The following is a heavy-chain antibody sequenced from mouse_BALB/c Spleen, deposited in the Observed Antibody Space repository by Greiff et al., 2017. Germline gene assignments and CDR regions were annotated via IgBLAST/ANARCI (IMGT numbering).Heavy chain of an antibody. V-gene: IGHV5-4*02. CDR3: AREGLGHYAMDY. D-gene: IGHD3-3*01. Sequence: DVHLVESGGGLVKPGGSLKLSCAASGFTFSDYYMYWVRQTPEKRLEWVATISDGGSYTYYPDSVKGRFTISRDNAKNNLYLQMSSLKSEDTAMYYCAREGLGHYAMDYWGQGTSVTVSS. CDR1: GFTFSDYY. J-gene: IGHJ4*01. CDR2: ISDGGSYT.